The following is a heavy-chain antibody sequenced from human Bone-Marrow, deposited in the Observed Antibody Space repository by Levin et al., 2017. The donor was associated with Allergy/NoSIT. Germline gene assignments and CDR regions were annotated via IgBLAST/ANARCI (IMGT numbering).Heavy chain of an antibody. Sequence: LSLTCAASGFTFSSYSMNWVRQAPGKGLEWVSSITSSGTYIYYADSVKGRFTISRDNAKNSLFLQMNSLTAADTAVYYCARGLEYSGLPWGQGTLVTVSS. CDR1: GFTFSSYS. D-gene: IGHD5-12*01. CDR3: ARGLEYSGLP. CDR2: ITSSGTYI. V-gene: IGHV3-21*01. J-gene: IGHJ5*02.